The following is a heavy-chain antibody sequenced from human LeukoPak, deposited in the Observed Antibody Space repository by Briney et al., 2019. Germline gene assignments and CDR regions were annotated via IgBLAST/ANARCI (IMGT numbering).Heavy chain of an antibody. CDR2: ISYDGSNK. V-gene: IGHV3-30-3*01. CDR1: GFTFSGYP. CDR3: ARDLNWENDY. Sequence: GGSLRLSCAASGFTFSGYPIHWVRQAPGKGLEWVAVISYDGSNKYYADSVKGRFTISRGNSKNTLYLQMNSLRAEDTAVYYCARDLNWENDYWGQGTLVTVSS. D-gene: IGHD7-27*01. J-gene: IGHJ4*02.